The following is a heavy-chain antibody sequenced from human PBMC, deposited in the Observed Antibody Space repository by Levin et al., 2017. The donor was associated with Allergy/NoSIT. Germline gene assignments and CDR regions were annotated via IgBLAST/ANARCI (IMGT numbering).Heavy chain of an antibody. CDR1: GFTFSSYS. J-gene: IGHJ3*02. CDR2: ISTSSNYI. CDR3: ARLSITEAFDI. D-gene: IGHD3-10*01. V-gene: IGHV3-21*01. Sequence: GESLKISCAASGFTFSSYSMNWVRQAPGKGLEWVSSISTSSNYIYYADSLKGRFTISRDNAKNSLYLQMNSLRAEDTAVYYCARLSITEAFDIWGQGTMVTVSS.